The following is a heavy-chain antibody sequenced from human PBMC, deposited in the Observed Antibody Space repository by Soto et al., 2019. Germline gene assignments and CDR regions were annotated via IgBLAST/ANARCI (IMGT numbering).Heavy chain of an antibody. D-gene: IGHD6-13*01. CDR3: TRIAIPHPHT. Sequence: EVQLLESGGGLVQPGGSLRLSCAASGFTFSNYAMSWVRQAPGKGLEWVSAISSSGDSPYYADSVKGRFTVSRDNSKNTLYLQMNSLRAEDTARYYGTRIAIPHPHTWGQETLVTVSP. V-gene: IGHV3-23*01. CDR1: GFTFSNYA. J-gene: IGHJ5*02. CDR2: ISSSGDSP.